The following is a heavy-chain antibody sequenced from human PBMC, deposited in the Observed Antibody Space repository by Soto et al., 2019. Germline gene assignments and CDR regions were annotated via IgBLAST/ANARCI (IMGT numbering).Heavy chain of an antibody. D-gene: IGHD3-10*01. V-gene: IGHV3-21*01. Sequence: EVQLLESGGDLVQPGESLRVSCAASGFTFGNYAMNWVRQAPGKGLEWVSSISSSSSYIYYADSVKGRFTISRDNAKNSLYLQMNSLRAEDTAVYYCARDQGITMVRGVTVYYYYGMDVWGQGTTVTVSS. CDR1: GFTFGNYA. CDR3: ARDQGITMVRGVTVYYYYGMDV. J-gene: IGHJ6*02. CDR2: ISSSSSYI.